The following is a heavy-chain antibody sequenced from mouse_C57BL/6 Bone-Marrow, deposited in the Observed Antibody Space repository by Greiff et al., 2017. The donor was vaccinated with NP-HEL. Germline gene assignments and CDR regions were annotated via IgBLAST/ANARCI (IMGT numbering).Heavy chain of an antibody. CDR3: VILGRFAY. CDR1: GYTFTSYW. V-gene: IGHV1-74*01. CDR2: IHPSDSDT. Sequence: QVQLQQPGAELVKPGASVKVSCKASGYTFTSYWMHWVKLRPGQGLEWIGRIHPSDSDTNYNQKFKGKATLTVDKSSSTAYMQLSSLTSGESAVCCCVILGRFAYWGQETLVTVSA. J-gene: IGHJ3*01. D-gene: IGHD4-1*01.